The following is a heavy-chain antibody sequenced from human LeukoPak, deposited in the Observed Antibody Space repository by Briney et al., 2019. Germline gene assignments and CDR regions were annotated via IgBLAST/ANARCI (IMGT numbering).Heavy chain of an antibody. V-gene: IGHV3-9*01. CDR2: ISWNSGSI. CDR3: AKDDKYSSSWYAD. J-gene: IGHJ4*02. CDR1: GFTFDDFA. D-gene: IGHD6-13*01. Sequence: GGSLRLSCTASGFTFDDFAMPWVRQAPGKGLEWVSSISWNSGSIGYADSVKGRFTISRDNAKNSLYLQMISLRTEDTALYYCAKDDKYSSSWYADWGQGTLVTVSS.